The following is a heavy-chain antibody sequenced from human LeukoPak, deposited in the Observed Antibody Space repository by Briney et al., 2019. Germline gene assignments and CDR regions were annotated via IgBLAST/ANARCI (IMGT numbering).Heavy chain of an antibody. CDR1: GXTFSIYA. V-gene: IGHV3-23*01. Sequence: PGGSLRLSCAASGXTFSIYAVSWVRQAPGKGREWVSSISGSGTNTYYADSVKGRFTISKDTSRNTLYLQMSSLRAEDTAIYYCAKTYCSTTRCLSWGNDYWGQGTLVTVSS. CDR2: ISGSGTNT. J-gene: IGHJ4*02. CDR3: AKTYCSTTRCLSWGNDY. D-gene: IGHD2-2*01.